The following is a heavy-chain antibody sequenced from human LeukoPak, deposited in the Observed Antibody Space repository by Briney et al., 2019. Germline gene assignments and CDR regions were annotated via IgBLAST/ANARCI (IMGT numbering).Heavy chain of an antibody. CDR2: MYHSWST. J-gene: IGHJ6*03. V-gene: IGHV4-39*07. CDR3: ARASGGWDNYYYYYVDV. D-gene: IGHD1-26*01. Sequence: PSETLSLTCTVSGCSNNINNYYWVWIRQPPGKGLEWIGSMYHSWSTYHNPSLKGRVTIALDTSKNQFSLKLSSVTAADTAGYYCARASGGWDNYYYYYVDVWVKGTTVTVSS. CDR1: GCSNNINNYY.